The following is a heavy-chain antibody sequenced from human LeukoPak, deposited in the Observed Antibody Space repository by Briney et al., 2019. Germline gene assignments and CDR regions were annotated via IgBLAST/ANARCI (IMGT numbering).Heavy chain of an antibody. Sequence: SETLSLTCTVSGGSISSYYWSWIRQPAGKGLEWIGRIYTSGSTNYNPSLKSRVTMSVDTSKNQFSLKLSSVTAADTAVYYCARDPNYGSGSYYNSMGGAFDIWGQGTMVTVSS. V-gene: IGHV4-4*07. CDR1: GGSISSYY. CDR2: IYTSGST. D-gene: IGHD3-10*01. CDR3: ARDPNYGSGSYYNSMGGAFDI. J-gene: IGHJ3*02.